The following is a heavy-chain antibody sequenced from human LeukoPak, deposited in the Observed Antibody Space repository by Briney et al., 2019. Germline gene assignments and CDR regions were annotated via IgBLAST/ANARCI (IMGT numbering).Heavy chain of an antibody. CDR1: GGSLSDYH. V-gene: IGHV4-34*01. CDR2: INHSGST. J-gene: IGHJ5*02. CDR3: ARDSSGGSNKWSPNWFDP. Sequence: SETLSLTCTLYGGSLSDYHWNWIRQPPGKGLEWIGEINHSGSTNYNPSLKSRVTISLDTSKNQFSLKLSSVTAADTAVYYCARDSSGGSNKWSPNWFDPWGQGTLVTVSS. D-gene: IGHD2-15*01.